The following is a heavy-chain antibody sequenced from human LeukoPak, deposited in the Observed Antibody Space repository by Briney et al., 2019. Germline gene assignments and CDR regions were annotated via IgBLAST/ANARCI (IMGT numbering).Heavy chain of an antibody. V-gene: IGHV1-46*01. CDR2: INPTGGST. CDR3: ARDNSVGDNAWWFDP. D-gene: IGHD1-26*01. CDR1: GYTFTNYY. Sequence: ASVKASCKASGYTFTNYYMHWVRQAPGQGLEWMGLINPTGGSTGYAQKFQGRVTMTRDMSTSTDYMELSSLRSEDTAIYYCARDNSVGDNAWWFDPWGQGTLVTVSS. J-gene: IGHJ5*02.